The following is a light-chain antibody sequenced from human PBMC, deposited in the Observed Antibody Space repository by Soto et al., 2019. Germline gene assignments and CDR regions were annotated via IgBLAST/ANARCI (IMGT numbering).Light chain of an antibody. CDR1: SSDVGRYNY. J-gene: IGLJ2*01. Sequence: QSVLTQPASVSGSPGQSITISCTGTSSDVGRYNYVSWFQQHPGKAPKLMIFEVSTRPSGVSNRFSGSKSGNTASLTIPGLQIEDEADYYCCSYTSSTSAVFGGGTKLTVL. CDR2: EVS. V-gene: IGLV2-14*01. CDR3: CSYTSSTSAV.